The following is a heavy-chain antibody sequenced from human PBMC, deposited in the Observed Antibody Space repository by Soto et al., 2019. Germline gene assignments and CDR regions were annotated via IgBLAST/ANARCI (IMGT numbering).Heavy chain of an antibody. V-gene: IGHV3-33*01. J-gene: IGHJ4*02. Sequence: QVQLVESGGGVVQPGRSLRLSCAASGFTFSSYGMHWVRQAPGKGLEWVAVIWYDGSNKYYADSVKGRFTISRDNSKNTLYLQMNSLRAEDTAVYYCARDLESGVGGKRFDYWGQGTLVTVSS. CDR2: IWYDGSNK. CDR1: GFTFSSYG. D-gene: IGHD1-26*01. CDR3: ARDLESGVGGKRFDY.